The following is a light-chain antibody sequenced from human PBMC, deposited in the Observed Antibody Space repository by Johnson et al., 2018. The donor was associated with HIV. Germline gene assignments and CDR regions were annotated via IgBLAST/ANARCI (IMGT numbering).Light chain of an antibody. V-gene: IGLV1-51*02. CDR2: ENN. CDR3: GTWDNSLIPVYV. J-gene: IGLJ1*01. Sequence: QSVLTQPPSVSAAPGQKVTISCSGSSSNIGDNYVSWYQQLPGTAPKVLIYENNERPLGIPDRFSGSKSGTSATLGITGLQTGDEADYYCGTWDNSLIPVYVFGTGTKVTVL. CDR1: SSNIGDNY.